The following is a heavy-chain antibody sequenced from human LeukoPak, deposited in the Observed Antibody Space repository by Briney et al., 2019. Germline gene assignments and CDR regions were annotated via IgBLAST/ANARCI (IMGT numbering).Heavy chain of an antibody. Sequence: GGSLRLSCTVSGFTLSSYEMSWIRQAPGEGLEWVSSIVYDGGSGHYADSVKGRFTSSRDNSNNTLFLHLNSLRGEDTAVYYCTRNSGWYGLSWGQGTLVTVSS. CDR3: TRNSGWYGLS. CDR1: GFTLSSYE. CDR2: IVYDGGSG. V-gene: IGHV3-23*01. J-gene: IGHJ1*01. D-gene: IGHD6-19*01.